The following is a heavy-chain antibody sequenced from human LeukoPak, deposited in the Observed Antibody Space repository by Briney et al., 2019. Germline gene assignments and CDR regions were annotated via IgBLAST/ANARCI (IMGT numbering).Heavy chain of an antibody. CDR1: GFTFSTYG. D-gene: IGHD1-26*01. CDR3: AKVFFSGSYYAASDY. CDR2: ISYDGSNK. V-gene: IGHV3-30*18. Sequence: PGTSLRLSCAASGFTFSTYGMHWVRQAPGRGLEWVAVISYDGSNKYYADSVKGRFTISRDNSKNTLYLQMNSLGAEDTAVYYCAKVFFSGSYYAASDYWGQGTLVTVSS. J-gene: IGHJ4*02.